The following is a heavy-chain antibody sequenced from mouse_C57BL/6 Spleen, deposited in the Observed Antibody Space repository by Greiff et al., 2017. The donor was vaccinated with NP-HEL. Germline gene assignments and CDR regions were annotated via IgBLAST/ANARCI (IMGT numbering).Heavy chain of an antibody. J-gene: IGHJ2*01. CDR1: GYAFSSSW. CDR3: AREGETGFDY. V-gene: IGHV1-82*01. D-gene: IGHD4-1*01. Sequence: VQLQHSGPELVKPGASVKISCKASGYAFSSSWMNWVKQRPGKGLEWIGRIYPGDGDTNYNGKFKGKATLTADKSSSTAYMQLSSLTSEDSAVYFCAREGETGFDYWGQGTTLTVSS. CDR2: IYPGDGDT.